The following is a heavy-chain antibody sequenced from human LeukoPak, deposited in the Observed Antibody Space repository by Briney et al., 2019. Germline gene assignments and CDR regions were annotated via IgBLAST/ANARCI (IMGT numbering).Heavy chain of an antibody. V-gene: IGHV3-74*01. J-gene: IGHJ4*02. CDR3: ARGGDYKNDY. CDR2: INGAGSSI. D-gene: IGHD4-17*01. Sequence: GGSLRPSCAASGFTFSSYWMHWVRHTPGKGLVWVSRINGAGSSISYADSVKGRVTISRDNAKNTLYLQMNNLRAEDTAVYYCARGGDYKNDYWGQGTLVTVSS. CDR1: GFTFSSYW.